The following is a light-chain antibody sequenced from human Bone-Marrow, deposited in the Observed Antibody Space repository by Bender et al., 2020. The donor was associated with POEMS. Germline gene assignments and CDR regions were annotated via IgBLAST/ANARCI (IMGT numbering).Light chain of an antibody. CDR3: SSYVDTSMGV. Sequence: QSALTQSASVSGSPGQSITISCTGTSSDLGPYYLVSWYQQHPDKAPKLMIYDVSKRPSGVSNRFSGSKSGDTAFLTVSGLQAEDEADYYCSSYVDTSMGVFGSGTKVTVL. CDR2: DVS. J-gene: IGLJ1*01. CDR1: SSDLGPYYL. V-gene: IGLV2-14*02.